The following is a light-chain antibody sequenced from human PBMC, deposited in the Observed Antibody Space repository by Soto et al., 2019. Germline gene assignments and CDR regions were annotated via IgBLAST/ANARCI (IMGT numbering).Light chain of an antibody. CDR2: RNH. CDR1: NSNIGSYY. Sequence: QSVLTQPPSQSGTPGQRVTISCSGSNSNIGSYYVHWYQQLPGTAPKLLIYRNHQRPSGVPDRFSGSKSGTSASLAIGGLRSEDEADYYCASWDDSLSGHVVFGGGTKLTVL. V-gene: IGLV1-47*01. CDR3: ASWDDSLSGHVV. J-gene: IGLJ2*01.